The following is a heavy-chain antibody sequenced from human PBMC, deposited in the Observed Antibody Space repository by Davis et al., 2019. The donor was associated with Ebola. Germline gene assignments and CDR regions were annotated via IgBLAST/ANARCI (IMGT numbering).Heavy chain of an antibody. J-gene: IGHJ6*02. CDR3: ARDRYTDFYYYYGMDV. Sequence: MPGGSLRLSCTVSGGSISSSFYYWGWVRQPPGKGLEWIGSNYYSGSTYYNPSLKSRVTVSVDTSKNQFSLKLSSVTAADTAVYYCARDRYTDFYYYYGMDVWGQGTTVTVSS. V-gene: IGHV4-39*07. CDR1: GGSISSSFYY. CDR2: NYYSGST. D-gene: IGHD1-1*01.